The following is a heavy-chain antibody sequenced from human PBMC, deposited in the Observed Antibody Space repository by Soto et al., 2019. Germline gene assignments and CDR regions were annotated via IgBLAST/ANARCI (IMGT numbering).Heavy chain of an antibody. CDR1: GGSISSSSYY. Sequence: SETLSLTCTVSGGSISSSSYYWGWIRQPPGKGLEWIGSIYYSGSTYYNPSLKSRVTISVDTSKNQFSLKLSSATAADTAVYYCARGQADYYGSGSYYSWGQGTLVTVSS. J-gene: IGHJ4*02. CDR2: IYYSGST. CDR3: ARGQADYYGSGSYYS. D-gene: IGHD3-10*01. V-gene: IGHV4-39*07.